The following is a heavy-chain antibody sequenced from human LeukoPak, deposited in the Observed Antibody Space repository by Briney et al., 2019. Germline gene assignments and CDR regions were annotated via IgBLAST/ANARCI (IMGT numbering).Heavy chain of an antibody. CDR2: VLYSGST. D-gene: IGHD6-6*01. J-gene: IGHJ4*02. V-gene: IGHV4-59*01. CDR1: GGSISSYY. Sequence: SETQSLTCTVSGGSISSYYWSWIRQPPGKGLEWIGCVLYSGSTNYNPSLKSRVTISVDTSKNQFSLTLSSVTAADTAVYYCARYTRPFDYWGQGTLVTVSS. CDR3: ARYTRPFDY.